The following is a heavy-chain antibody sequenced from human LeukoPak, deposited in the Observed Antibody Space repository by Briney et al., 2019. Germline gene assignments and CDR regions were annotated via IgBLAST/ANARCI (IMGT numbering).Heavy chain of an antibody. CDR1: GYTFTGYY. Sequence: ASVKVSCKASGYTFTGYYMHWVRQAPGQGLEWMGWINPNSGGTGYAQKFQGRVTITRNISISTAYMELNSLRSEDTAVYYCARSSSWLRGWGYYFDYWGQGTLVTVSS. CDR3: ARSSSWLRGWGYYFDY. J-gene: IGHJ4*02. V-gene: IGHV1-8*03. CDR2: INPNSGGT. D-gene: IGHD6-13*01.